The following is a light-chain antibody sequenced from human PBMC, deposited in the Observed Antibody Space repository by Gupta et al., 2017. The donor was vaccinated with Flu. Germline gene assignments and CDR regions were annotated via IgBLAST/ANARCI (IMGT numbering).Light chain of an antibody. CDR2: DAS. CDR3: HHRNFWTPGHT. Sequence: ASTPPPATLSLSPGERATLSCRASQTFNTYLAWYQQKPGQAPTLLISDASNRATGIPARFSGSGTGTDFILTIGSVEPEDFAVDYCHHRNFWTPGHTFGQGTKLEIK. CDR1: QTFNTY. V-gene: IGKV3-11*01. J-gene: IGKJ2*01.